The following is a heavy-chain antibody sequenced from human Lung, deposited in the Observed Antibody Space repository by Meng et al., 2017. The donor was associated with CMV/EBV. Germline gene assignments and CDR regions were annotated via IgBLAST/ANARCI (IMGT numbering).Heavy chain of an antibody. CDR3: TRETGETFWSGSHDS. J-gene: IGHJ5*01. D-gene: IGHD3-3*01. CDR2: IYYSGSA. V-gene: IGHV4-59*01. CDR1: GGSISSYY. Sequence: GSLRLXCTISGGSISSYYWSWIRQPPGKGLEWIGNIYYSGSANYNPSLKSPVTMSVDTSKNQFSLKLSSVTAADTAVYYCTRETGETFWSGSHDSWGHGXLVTVSS.